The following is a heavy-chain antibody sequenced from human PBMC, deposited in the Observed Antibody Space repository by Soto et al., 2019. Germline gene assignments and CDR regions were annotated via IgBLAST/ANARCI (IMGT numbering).Heavy chain of an antibody. CDR2: IHAGNGKT. V-gene: IGHV1-3*01. Sequence: QVQFVQSGAEVKRPGASVTVSCKASGYTFTSHAIHWVRQAPGERLECMGWIHAGNGKTKYSQSFQGRVTFTSDTSASTAYMELSSLKSEDTAVYYCARGGRMAAPSFDYWGQGTLVTVSS. J-gene: IGHJ4*02. CDR3: ARGGRMAAPSFDY. D-gene: IGHD6-6*01. CDR1: GYTFTSHA.